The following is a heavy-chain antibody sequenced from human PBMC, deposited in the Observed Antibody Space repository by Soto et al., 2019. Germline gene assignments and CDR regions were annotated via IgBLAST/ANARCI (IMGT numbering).Heavy chain of an antibody. Sequence: QVQLVQSGAEVKKPGSSVKVSCKASGGTFSSYAISWVRQAPGQGFEWMGGIIPIFGTANYAQKFQGRVTITTDESTSTGYMELSSLRSEDTAVYYCARSAAASNYYYYYGMDVWGQGTTVTVSS. J-gene: IGHJ6*02. CDR3: ARSAAASNYYYYYGMDV. CDR2: IIPIFGTA. D-gene: IGHD6-13*01. CDR1: GGTFSSYA. V-gene: IGHV1-69*01.